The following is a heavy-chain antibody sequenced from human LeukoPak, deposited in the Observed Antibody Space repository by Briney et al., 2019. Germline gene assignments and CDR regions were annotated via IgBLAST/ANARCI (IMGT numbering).Heavy chain of an antibody. CDR1: GYTFTGYY. D-gene: IGHD6-13*01. CDR2: INPNSGGT. CDR3: ARENIAAAGTRYYYGMDV. Sequence: GASVKVSCKASGYTFTGYYMHWVRQAPGQELEWMGWINPNSGGTNYAQKFQGRVTMTRDTSISTAYMELSRLRSDDTAVYYCARENIAAAGTRYYYGMDVWGQGTTVTVSS. V-gene: IGHV1-2*02. J-gene: IGHJ6*02.